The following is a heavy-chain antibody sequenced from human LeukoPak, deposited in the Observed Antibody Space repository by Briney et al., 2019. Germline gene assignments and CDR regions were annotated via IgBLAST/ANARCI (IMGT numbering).Heavy chain of an antibody. V-gene: IGHV5-51*01. D-gene: IGHD3-22*01. CDR3: ARPGYYDSSGYYYPFDY. CDR2: IYPGDSDT. J-gene: IGHJ4*02. Sequence: GVSLKISCKGSGYSFTSYWIGWVRQVPGKGLEWMGIIYPGDSDTRYSPSFQGQVTISADKSISTAYLQWSSLKASDTAMYYCARPGYYDSSGYYYPFDYWGQGTLVTVSS. CDR1: GYSFTSYW.